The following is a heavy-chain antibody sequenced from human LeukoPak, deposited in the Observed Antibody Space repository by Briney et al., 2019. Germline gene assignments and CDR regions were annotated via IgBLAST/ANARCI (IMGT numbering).Heavy chain of an antibody. D-gene: IGHD2/OR15-2a*01. V-gene: IGHV3-48*01. CDR3: ARQRHTSTDWFDP. J-gene: IGHJ5*02. CDR2: ISSSSSTI. CDR1: GFTFSSYS. Sequence: GGSLRLSCAASGFTFSSYSMNWVRQAPGKGLEWVSYISSSSSTIYYADSVKGRFTISRDNAKNSLYLQMNSLRAEDTAVYYCARQRHTSTDWFDPWGQGTLVTVSS.